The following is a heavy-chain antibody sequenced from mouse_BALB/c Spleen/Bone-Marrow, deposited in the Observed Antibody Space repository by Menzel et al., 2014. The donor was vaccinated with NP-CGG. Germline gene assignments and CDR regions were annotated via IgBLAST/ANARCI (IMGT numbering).Heavy chain of an antibody. CDR1: GFNIKDTY. V-gene: IGHV14-3*02. J-gene: IGHJ3*01. D-gene: IGHD2-4*01. CDR3: ARGDYGGFAY. CDR2: IDPANGNT. Sequence: VQLQQPGAELVKPGASVKLSCTASGFNIKDTYMHWVKQRPEQGLEWIGRIDPANGNTKYDPKFQGKATRTADTSSNTAYLQLSSLTSEDTAVYYCARGDYGGFAYWGQGTLVTVSA.